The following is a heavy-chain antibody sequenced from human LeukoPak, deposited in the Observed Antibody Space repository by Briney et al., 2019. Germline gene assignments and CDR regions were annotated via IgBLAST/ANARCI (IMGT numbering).Heavy chain of an antibody. CDR1: GGSISSYY. J-gene: IGHJ4*02. CDR2: IYHSGST. D-gene: IGHD3-16*01. CDR3: ARGLGGGAYFDY. V-gene: IGHV4-59*12. Sequence: SETLSLTCTVSGGSISSYYWSWIRQPPGKGLEWIGYIYHSGSTYYNPSLKSRVTISVDRSKNQFSLKLSSVTAADTAVYYCARGLGGGAYFDYWGQGTLVTVSS.